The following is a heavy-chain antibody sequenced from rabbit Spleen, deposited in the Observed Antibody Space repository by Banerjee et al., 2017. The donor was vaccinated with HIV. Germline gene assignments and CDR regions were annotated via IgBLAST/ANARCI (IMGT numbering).Heavy chain of an antibody. J-gene: IGHJ4*01. CDR2: IYAGNSDDT. CDR3: ARSHRGSSWGQDL. V-gene: IGHV1S45*01. Sequence: QEQLVESGGGLVQPEGSLTLTCTASGFSFSSSYFMCWVRQAPGKGLEWIACIYAGNSDDTYYASWAKGRFTISKTSSTTVTLQMTSLTAADTATYFCARSHRGSSWGQDLWGPGTLVTVS. D-gene: IGHD4-2*01. CDR1: GFSFSSSYF.